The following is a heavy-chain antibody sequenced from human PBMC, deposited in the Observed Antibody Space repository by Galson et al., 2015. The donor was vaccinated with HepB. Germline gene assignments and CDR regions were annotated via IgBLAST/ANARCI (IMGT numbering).Heavy chain of an antibody. CDR2: IRYDGSNK. D-gene: IGHD2-15*01. CDR1: GFTFSSYG. V-gene: IGHV3-30*02. CDR3: ASDCSGGSCYPYYYGMDV. Sequence: SLRLSCAASGFTFSSYGMHWVRRAPGKGLEWVAFIRYDGSNKYYADSVKGRFTISRDNSKNTLYLQMNSLRAEDTAVYYCASDCSGGSCYPYYYGMDVWGQGTTVTVSS. J-gene: IGHJ6*02.